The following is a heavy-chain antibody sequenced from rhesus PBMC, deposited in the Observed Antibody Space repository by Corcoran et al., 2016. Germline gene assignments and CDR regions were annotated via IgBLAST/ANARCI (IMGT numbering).Heavy chain of an antibody. V-gene: IGHV4S10*01. CDR1: GGSISDSYR. CDR2: IYGSITST. J-gene: IGHJ4*01. D-gene: IGHD1-44*02. CDR3: VRKGRPLDY. Sequence: QVQLQESGPGVVKPSETLSLTCAVSGGSISDSYRWSWIRQPPGKGLEWIGYIYGSITSTKYNPSLNSRVTISKDPSKNRFSCKLRSVTDADTAVYYCVRKGRPLDYWSQGVLVTVSS.